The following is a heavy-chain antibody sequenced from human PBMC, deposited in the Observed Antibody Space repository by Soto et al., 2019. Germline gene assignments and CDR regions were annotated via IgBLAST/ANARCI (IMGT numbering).Heavy chain of an antibody. V-gene: IGHV3-30*18. D-gene: IGHD3-9*01. J-gene: IGHJ4*02. Sequence: PGGSLRLSCAASGFTFSSYGMHWVRQAPGKGLEWVAVISYDGSNKYYADSVKGRFTISRDNSKNTLYLQMNSLRAEDTAVYYCAKTRGLRYFDWLLDYWGQGTLVTVSS. CDR1: GFTFSSYG. CDR3: AKTRGLRYFDWLLDY. CDR2: ISYDGSNK.